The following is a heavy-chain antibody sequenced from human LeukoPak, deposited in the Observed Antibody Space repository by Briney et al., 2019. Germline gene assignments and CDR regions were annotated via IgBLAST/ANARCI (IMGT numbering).Heavy chain of an antibody. CDR3: AVYSSGWYGENYYFDY. CDR1: GGTFSSYA. V-gene: IGHV1-69*05. J-gene: IGHJ4*02. Sequence: ASVRVSCKASGGTFSSYAISWVRQAPGQGLEWMGRIIPIFGTANYAQKFQGRVTITTDESTSTAYMELSSLRSEGTAVYYCAVYSSGWYGENYYFDYWGQGTLVTVSS. CDR2: IIPIFGTA. D-gene: IGHD6-19*01.